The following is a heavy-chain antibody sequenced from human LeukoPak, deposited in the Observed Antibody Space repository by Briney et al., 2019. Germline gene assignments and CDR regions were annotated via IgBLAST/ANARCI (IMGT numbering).Heavy chain of an antibody. J-gene: IGHJ4*02. CDR3: AKDSGYSSGWSPYYFDY. D-gene: IGHD6-19*01. Sequence: PGGSLRLSCAASGFTFSSYAMSWVRQAPGKGLEWVSAISGSGGSTYYADSVKGRFTISRDNSKNTLYPQMNSLRAEDTAVYYCAKDSGYSSGWSPYYFDYWGQGTLVTVSS. CDR1: GFTFSSYA. V-gene: IGHV3-23*01. CDR2: ISGSGGST.